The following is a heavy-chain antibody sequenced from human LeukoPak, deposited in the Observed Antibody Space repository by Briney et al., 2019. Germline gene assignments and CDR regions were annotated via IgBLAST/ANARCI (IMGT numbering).Heavy chain of an antibody. Sequence: SETLSLTCTVSGGSISSSSYYWGWIRQPPGKGLEWIGSIYYSGSTYYNPSLESRVTISVDTSKNQFSLKLSSVTAADTAVYYCARHGIAAAGRKVPYYFDYWGQGTLVTVSS. CDR2: IYYSGST. J-gene: IGHJ4*02. CDR3: ARHGIAAAGRKVPYYFDY. V-gene: IGHV4-39*01. D-gene: IGHD6-13*01. CDR1: GGSISSSSYY.